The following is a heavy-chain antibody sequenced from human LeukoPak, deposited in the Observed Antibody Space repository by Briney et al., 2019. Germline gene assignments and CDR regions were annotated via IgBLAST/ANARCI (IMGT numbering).Heavy chain of an antibody. CDR2: IYTSGST. D-gene: IGHD3-10*01. J-gene: IGHJ4*02. V-gene: IGHV4-4*07. CDR3: ARRRYYYGSGRQPFDY. CDR1: GGSISSYY. Sequence: SETLSLTCTVSGGSISSYYWSWIRQPAGKGLEWIGRIYTSGSTNYNPSLKSRVTMSVDTSKNQFSLKLSSVTAADTAVYYCARRRYYYGSGRQPFDYWGQGTLVTVSS.